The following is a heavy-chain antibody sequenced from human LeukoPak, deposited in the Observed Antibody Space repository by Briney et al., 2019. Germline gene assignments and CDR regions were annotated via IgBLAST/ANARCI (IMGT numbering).Heavy chain of an antibody. Sequence: GGSLRLSCAASGFTFSSYGMHWVLQAPGKGLEWVAVIWYDGSNKYYADSVKGRFTISRDNSKNTLYLQMNSLRAEDTAVYYCARDSDFRGEFEAEKGDYWGQGTLVTVSS. V-gene: IGHV3-33*01. CDR3: ARDSDFRGEFEAEKGDY. D-gene: IGHD3-16*01. CDR2: IWYDGSNK. CDR1: GFTFSSYG. J-gene: IGHJ4*02.